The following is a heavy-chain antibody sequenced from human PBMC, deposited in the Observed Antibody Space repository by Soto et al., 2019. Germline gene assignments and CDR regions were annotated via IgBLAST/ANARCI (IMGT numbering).Heavy chain of an antibody. Sequence: QVQVVQSGPEVKKPGASVMVSCKASGYTFTSYGICWVRQAHGQGLEWMGWISGDNGQTTYGQKFRGRVTITTDTSTRTAYMELRRPRSVATGVYYCARDGTKQLWGEGLSAMDVWGQGTTVTVAS. V-gene: IGHV1-18*01. D-gene: IGHD5-18*01. J-gene: IGHJ6*02. CDR2: ISGDNGQT. CDR1: GYTFTSYG. CDR3: ARDGTKQLWGEGLSAMDV.